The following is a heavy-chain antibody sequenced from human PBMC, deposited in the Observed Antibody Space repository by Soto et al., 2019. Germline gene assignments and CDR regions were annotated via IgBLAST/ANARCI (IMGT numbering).Heavy chain of an antibody. J-gene: IGHJ4*02. D-gene: IGHD2-8*01. Sequence: EVQLLESGGGLVQPGGSLRLSCAASGFTFSSYAMSWVRQAPGKGLEWVSAISGSGGSTYYADSVKGRFTISRDNSKNTLYLQMNSLSAEDTDVYYCAKGLMVYATRFGVDYWGQGTLVTVSS. CDR2: ISGSGGST. V-gene: IGHV3-23*01. CDR3: AKGLMVYATRFGVDY. CDR1: GFTFSSYA.